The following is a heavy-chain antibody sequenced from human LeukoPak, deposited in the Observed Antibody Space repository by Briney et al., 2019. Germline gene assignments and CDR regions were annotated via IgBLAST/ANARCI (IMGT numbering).Heavy chain of an antibody. D-gene: IGHD5-18*01. V-gene: IGHV3-48*04. CDR2: ISSSSSTI. J-gene: IGHJ4*02. Sequence: PGGSLRLSCAASGFTFSSYSMNWVRQAPGKGLEWVSYISSSSSTIYYADSVKGRFIISRDNAKNSVYLQMNSLRAEDTAVYYCARGKLWTDYWGQGTLVTVSS. CDR1: GFTFSSYS. CDR3: ARGKLWTDY.